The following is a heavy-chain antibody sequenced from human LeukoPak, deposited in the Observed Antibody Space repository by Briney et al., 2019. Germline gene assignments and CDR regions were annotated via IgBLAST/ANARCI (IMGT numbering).Heavy chain of an antibody. CDR3: AKDGGRLRLMKYYFDY. Sequence: GGSLRHSCAPSGFTFDDYAMHWVRQAPGKGLEWVSAISGSGGSTYYADSVKGRFTISRDNSKNTLYLQMNSLRAEDTAVYYCAKDGGRLRLMKYYFDYWGQGTLVTVSS. CDR1: GFTFDDYA. D-gene: IGHD5-12*01. J-gene: IGHJ4*02. V-gene: IGHV3-23*01. CDR2: ISGSGGST.